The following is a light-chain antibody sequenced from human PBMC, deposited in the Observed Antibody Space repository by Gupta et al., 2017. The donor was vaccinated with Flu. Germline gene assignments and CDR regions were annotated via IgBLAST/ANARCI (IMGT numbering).Light chain of an antibody. J-gene: IGKJ5*01. CDR2: AAS. V-gene: IGKV1-8*01. CDR3: QQYYSYPQIT. Sequence: AWYQQKPGKAPKLLIYAASTLQSGVPSRFSGSGSGTDFTLTISCLQSEDFATYYRQQYYSYPQITFGQGTRLEIK.